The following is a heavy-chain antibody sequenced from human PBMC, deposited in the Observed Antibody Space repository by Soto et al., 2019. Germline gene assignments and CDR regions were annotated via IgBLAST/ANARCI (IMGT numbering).Heavy chain of an antibody. D-gene: IGHD3-22*01. CDR1: GFTFSSYG. Sequence: GGSLRLSCAASGFTFSSYGMHWVRQAPGKGLEWVAVIWYDGSNKYYADSVKGRFTISRDNSKNTLYLQMNSLRAEDTAVYYCARDANYYDSSGYYSYWGQGTLVTVSS. V-gene: IGHV3-33*01. CDR3: ARDANYYDSSGYYSY. J-gene: IGHJ4*02. CDR2: IWYDGSNK.